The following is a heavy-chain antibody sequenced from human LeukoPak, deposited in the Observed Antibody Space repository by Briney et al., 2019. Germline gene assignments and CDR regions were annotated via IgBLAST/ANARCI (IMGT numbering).Heavy chain of an antibody. D-gene: IGHD3-22*01. Sequence: SETLSLTYAVYGGSFSGYYWSWIRQPPGKGLEWIGEINHSGSTNYNPSLKSRVTISVDTSKSQFSLKLSSVTAADTTVYYYARRRSYYYDSSGYYSPPGGFDPWGQGTLVTVSS. CDR3: ARRRSYYYDSSGYYSPPGGFDP. V-gene: IGHV4-34*01. CDR1: GGSFSGYY. J-gene: IGHJ5*02. CDR2: INHSGST.